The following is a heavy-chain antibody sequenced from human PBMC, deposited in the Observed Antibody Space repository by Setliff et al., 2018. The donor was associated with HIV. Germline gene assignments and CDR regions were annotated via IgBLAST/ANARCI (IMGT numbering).Heavy chain of an antibody. CDR1: GGSISITSYY. J-gene: IGHJ4*02. CDR2: IHYSGST. D-gene: IGHD6-19*01. Sequence: SETLSLTCTISGGSISITSYYWGWIRQPPGEGLEWIGSIHYSGSTYYNPSLKSRVTISEDTSKNQFSLKLTSVTAADTAVYYCATLHSSGWPYYSDYWGQGILVTVSS. CDR3: ATLHSSGWPYYSDY. V-gene: IGHV4-39*01.